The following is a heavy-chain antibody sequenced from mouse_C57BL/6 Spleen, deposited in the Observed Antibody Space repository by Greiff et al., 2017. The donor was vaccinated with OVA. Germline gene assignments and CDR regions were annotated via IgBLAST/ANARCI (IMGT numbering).Heavy chain of an antibody. D-gene: IGHD1-1*01. CDR1: GFTFSDYG. J-gene: IGHJ4*01. CDR3: ANLYGSSHLYYAMDY. CDR2: ISSGSSTI. Sequence: EVKLMESGGGLVKPGGSLKLSCAASGFTFSDYGMHWVRQAPEKGLEWVAYISSGSSTIYYADTVKGRFTISRDNAKNTLFLQMTSLRSEDTAMYYVANLYGSSHLYYAMDYWGQGTSVTVSS. V-gene: IGHV5-17*01.